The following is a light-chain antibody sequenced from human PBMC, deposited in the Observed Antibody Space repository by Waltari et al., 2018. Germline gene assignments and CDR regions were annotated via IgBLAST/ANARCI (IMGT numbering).Light chain of an antibody. CDR1: ISNIGSNT. V-gene: IGLV1-44*01. CDR3: AAWDDSLGGPV. J-gene: IGLJ2*01. CDR2: SND. Sequence: QSLLTQPPSASGTPGQRVTISCSGGISNIGSNTINWYRQFPGTAPKVLIYSNDQRTSGGRERFSGSKSGTSASLAISGLQSEDEADYYCAAWDDSLGGPVFGGGTKLTVL.